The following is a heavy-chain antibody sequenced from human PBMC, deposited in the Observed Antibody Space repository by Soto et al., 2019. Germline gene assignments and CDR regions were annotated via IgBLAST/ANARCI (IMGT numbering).Heavy chain of an antibody. V-gene: IGHV3-33*01. CDR3: AREKYTTGYYYFDY. Sequence: QVQLVEPGGGVVQPGRSLRLSCAASGFTFSNYAMHWVRQAPGKGLEWVAVIWYDGSNKYYADSVKGRFTISRDNSKNTLYLQMNSLRAEDTAVYYCAREKYTTGYYYFDYWGQGALVTVSS. CDR2: IWYDGSNK. J-gene: IGHJ4*02. CDR1: GFTFSNYA. D-gene: IGHD3-9*01.